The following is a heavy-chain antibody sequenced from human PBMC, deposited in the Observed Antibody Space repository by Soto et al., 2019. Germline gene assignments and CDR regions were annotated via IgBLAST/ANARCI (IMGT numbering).Heavy chain of an antibody. CDR3: AKVGPYYYDSSGYFLN. J-gene: IGHJ4*02. Sequence: GGSLRLSCAASGFTFSSYAMSWVRQAPGKGLEWVSAISGSGGSTYYADSVKGRFTISRDNSKNTLYLQMNSLRAEDTAVYYCAKVGPYYYDSSGYFLNWGQGTLVTVSS. D-gene: IGHD3-22*01. V-gene: IGHV3-23*01. CDR2: ISGSGGST. CDR1: GFTFSSYA.